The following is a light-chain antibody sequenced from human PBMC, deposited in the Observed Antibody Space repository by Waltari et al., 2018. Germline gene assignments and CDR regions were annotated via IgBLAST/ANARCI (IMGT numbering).Light chain of an antibody. CDR1: NLGNKY. J-gene: IGLJ1*01. V-gene: IGLV3-1*01. Sequence: SYERTQPLLVSVSPGQTATITCFGINLGNKYTYWYQQQPGQSPVLVIYQDNKRPSGIPDRFSGSNSGNTATLTISGTQTMDEADYYCQAWDGTTAYVFGTGTKVTVL. CDR3: QAWDGTTAYV. CDR2: QDN.